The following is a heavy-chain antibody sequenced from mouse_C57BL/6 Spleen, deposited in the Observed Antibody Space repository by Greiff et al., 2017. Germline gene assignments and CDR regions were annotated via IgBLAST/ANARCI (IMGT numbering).Heavy chain of an antibody. CDR2: IHPNSGST. J-gene: IGHJ2*01. Sequence: VKLQQPGAELVKPGASVKLSCKASGYTFTSYWMHWVKQRPGQGLEWIGMIHPNSGSTNYNEKFKSKATLTVDKSSSTAYLQLSSLTSEVSAVYYCARAPPTVVATDYWGQGTTLTVSS. D-gene: IGHD1-1*01. CDR1: GYTFTSYW. V-gene: IGHV1-64*01. CDR3: ARAPPTVVATDY.